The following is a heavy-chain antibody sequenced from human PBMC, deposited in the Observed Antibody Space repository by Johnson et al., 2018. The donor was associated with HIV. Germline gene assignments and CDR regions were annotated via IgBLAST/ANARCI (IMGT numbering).Heavy chain of an antibody. CDR1: GLSFSDYG. D-gene: IGHD1-26*01. V-gene: IGHV3-30*14. CDR3: AREKELRELVGANSNAFDI. J-gene: IGHJ3*02. Sequence: QVQLVESGGGVVQPGRSLRLSCAASGLSFSDYGMHWVRQAPGKGLEWVAVISFDGSNEYYTDSVKGRFPTSRDDSKHTLYLQMNSLRAEDTAVYYCAREKELRELVGANSNAFDIWGQGTMVTVSS. CDR2: ISFDGSNE.